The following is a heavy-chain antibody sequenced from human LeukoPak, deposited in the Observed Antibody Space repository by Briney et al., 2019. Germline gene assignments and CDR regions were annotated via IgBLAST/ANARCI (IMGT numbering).Heavy chain of an antibody. CDR3: ARDSIWDPERRFDY. Sequence: ASVKVSCKVSGYTFTGYYMHWVRQAPGQGLEWMGWINPNSGGTNYAQKFQGRVTMTRDTSISTAYMELSRLRSDDTAVYYCARDSIWDPERRFDYWGQGTLVTVSS. CDR2: INPNSGGT. D-gene: IGHD3-3*02. CDR1: GYTFTGYY. V-gene: IGHV1-2*02. J-gene: IGHJ4*02.